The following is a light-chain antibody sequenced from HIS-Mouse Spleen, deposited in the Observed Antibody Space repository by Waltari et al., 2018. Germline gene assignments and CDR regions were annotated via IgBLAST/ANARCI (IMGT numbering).Light chain of an antibody. CDR2: GAS. V-gene: IGKV3-15*01. CDR1: QSVSSN. Sequence: EIVMTQSPATLSVSPGERATLSCRASQSVSSNLAWYQQKPGQAPRLLIYGASTRATGSPARFSGSGSGTEFTLTISSLQSEDFAVYYCQHSETFGQGTKVEIK. J-gene: IGKJ1*01. CDR3: QHSET.